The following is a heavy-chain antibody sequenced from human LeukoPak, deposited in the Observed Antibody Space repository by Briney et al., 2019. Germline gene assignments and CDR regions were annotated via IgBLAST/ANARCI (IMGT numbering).Heavy chain of an antibody. D-gene: IGHD3-10*01. Sequence: PGGSLRLSCAASGFTFSGYSMSWVRQAPGKGLERVSSISTTSSYIYYADSVKGRFTISRDNAKNSLWLQMDSLRAEDTAVYYCARGSLLWFGELPFDPWGQGTLVTVSS. CDR2: ISTTSSYI. V-gene: IGHV3-21*01. J-gene: IGHJ5*02. CDR1: GFTFSGYS. CDR3: ARGSLLWFGELPFDP.